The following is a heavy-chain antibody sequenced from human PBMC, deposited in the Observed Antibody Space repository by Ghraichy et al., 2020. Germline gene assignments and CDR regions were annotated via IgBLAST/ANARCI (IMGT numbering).Heavy chain of an antibody. CDR1: GGSFSGYY. J-gene: IGHJ4*02. CDR2: INHSGST. Sequence: ETLSLTCAVYGGSFSGYYWSWIRQPPGKGLEWIGEINHSGSTNYNPSLKSRVTISVDTSKNQFSLKLSSVTAADTAVYYCARGQSQESITIFGVRSRLNALDYWGQGTLVTVSS. CDR3: ARGQSQESITIFGVRSRLNALDY. V-gene: IGHV4-34*01. D-gene: IGHD3-3*01.